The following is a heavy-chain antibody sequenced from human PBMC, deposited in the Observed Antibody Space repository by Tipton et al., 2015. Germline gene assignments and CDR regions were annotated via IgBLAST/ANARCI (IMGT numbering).Heavy chain of an antibody. CDR3: ASGLYYSDSNGYYYYYFAMDV. Sequence: TLSLTCTVSGGSISSSSYYWGWIRQPPGKGLEWIGNIYYSGSTYHNPSLKSRVTISVDTSKNQFSLNLTSVTAADTAVYYCASGLYYSDSNGYYYYYFAMDVWGQGTTVTVSS. V-gene: IGHV4-39*01. CDR2: IYYSGST. D-gene: IGHD3-22*01. J-gene: IGHJ6*02. CDR1: GGSISSSSYY.